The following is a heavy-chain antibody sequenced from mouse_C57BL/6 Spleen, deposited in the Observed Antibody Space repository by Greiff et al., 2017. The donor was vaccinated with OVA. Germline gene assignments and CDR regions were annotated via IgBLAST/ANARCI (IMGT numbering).Heavy chain of an antibody. D-gene: IGHD2-1*01. CDR1: GYSFTGYY. Sequence: EVQLLQSGPELVQPGASVKISCKASGYSFTGYYMNWVQQSPEKSLEWIGEINPSTGGTNYNQKFKAKSTLTVDKSSSTAYMQLKSLTSEDSAVYYCARRYGNLGYWGKGTTLTVSS. CDR2: INPSTGGT. J-gene: IGHJ2*01. CDR3: ARRYGNLGY. V-gene: IGHV1-42*01.